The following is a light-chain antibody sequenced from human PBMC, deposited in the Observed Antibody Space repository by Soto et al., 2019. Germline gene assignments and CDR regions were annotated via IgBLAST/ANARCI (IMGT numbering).Light chain of an antibody. J-gene: IGLJ2*01. V-gene: IGLV2-14*01. CDR2: EVT. Sequence: QSALTQPASVSGSPGQSITISCTGTSSDVGGHNFVSWYQQHPGKAPKLMIYEVTRRPSGVSDRFSGSKSGNTASLTISGLQAEDEADYYCNSYTSSFTWVLGGGTKLTVL. CDR3: NSYTSSFTWV. CDR1: SSDVGGHNF.